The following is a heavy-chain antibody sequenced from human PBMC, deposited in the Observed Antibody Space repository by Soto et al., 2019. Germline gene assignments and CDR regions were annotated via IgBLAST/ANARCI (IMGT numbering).Heavy chain of an antibody. D-gene: IGHD3-3*01. V-gene: IGHV4-34*01. CDR3: ARGRWRGTANY. J-gene: IGHJ4*02. CDR1: GETVSIYY. Sequence: SDTTSLTRAAYGETVSIYYCTLTRQPPGKGLEWIGEINHSGSTNYNPSLKSRVTISVDTSKNQFSLKLSSVTAADTAVYYCARGRWRGTANYWGQGTLVTVSS. CDR2: INHSGST.